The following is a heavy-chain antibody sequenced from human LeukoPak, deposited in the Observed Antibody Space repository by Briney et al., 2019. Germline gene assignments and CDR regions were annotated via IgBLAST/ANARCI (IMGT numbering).Heavy chain of an antibody. Sequence: GGSLRLSCAASGFTFSSYSMNWVRQAPGKGLEWVSSISSSSSYIYYADSVKGRFTISRDNAKNSLYLQMNSLRAEDTAVYYCARDLGDYVWGSYRNGGFDYWGQGTLVTVSS. CDR2: ISSSSSYI. V-gene: IGHV3-21*01. CDR3: ARDLGDYVWGSYRNGGFDY. CDR1: GFTFSSYS. D-gene: IGHD3-16*02. J-gene: IGHJ4*02.